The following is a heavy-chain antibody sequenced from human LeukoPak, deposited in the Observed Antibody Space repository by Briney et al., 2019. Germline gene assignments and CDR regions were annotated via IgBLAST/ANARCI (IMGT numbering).Heavy chain of an antibody. CDR2: IYYSGST. CDR1: GGSISSYY. Sequence: SETLSLTCTVSGGSISSYYWSWLRQPPGKGLEWIGYIYYSGSTNYNPSLKSRVTISVDTSKNQFSLKLSSVTAADTAVYYCASRPRNYYDSSGKSIASWYFDLWGRGTLVTVSS. V-gene: IGHV4-59*01. J-gene: IGHJ2*01. CDR3: ASRPRNYYDSSGKSIASWYFDL. D-gene: IGHD3-22*01.